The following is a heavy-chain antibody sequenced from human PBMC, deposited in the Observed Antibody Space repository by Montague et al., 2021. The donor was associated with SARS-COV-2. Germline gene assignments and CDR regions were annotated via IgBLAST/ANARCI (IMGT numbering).Heavy chain of an antibody. CDR2: IDWDDDK. D-gene: IGHD5-18*01. CDR1: GFPLSTSGMC. J-gene: IGHJ3*02. V-gene: IGHV2-70*11. CDR3: ARTLVDTSVAVDI. Sequence: PALVKPTQTLTLTCTFSGFPLSTSGMCVSWIRQPPGKALEWLARIDWDDDKYYSTSLKTRLTISKDTSKNQVVLTMTNMDPVDTATYYCARTLVDTSVAVDIWGQGTMVTVSS.